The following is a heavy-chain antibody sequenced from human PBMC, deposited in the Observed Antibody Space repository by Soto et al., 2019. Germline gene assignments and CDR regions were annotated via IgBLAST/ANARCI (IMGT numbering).Heavy chain of an antibody. CDR1: FTFSSSS. CDR2: INPSSNTI. CDR3: ARDDYPYYDDSSGYHFDY. Sequence: FTFSSSSMNWVRQAPGKGLEWLSYINPSSNTIHYADSVKGRFTISRDNAKNSLYLQMNSLRAEDTAVYYCARDDYPYYDDSSGYHFDYWGQGALVTVSS. V-gene: IGHV3-48*01. D-gene: IGHD3-22*01. J-gene: IGHJ4*02.